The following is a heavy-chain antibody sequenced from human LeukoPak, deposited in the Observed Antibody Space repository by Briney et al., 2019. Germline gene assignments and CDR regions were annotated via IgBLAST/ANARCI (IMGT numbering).Heavy chain of an antibody. CDR2: ISSSGSTI. CDR1: GFTFSSYE. CDR3: ARDWGGWTWYFGY. J-gene: IGHJ4*02. D-gene: IGHD3-16*01. Sequence: GGSLRLSCAASGFTFSSYEMNWVRQAPGKGLEWVSYISSSGSTIYYADSVKGRFTIPRDNAKNSLYLQMNSLRAEDTAVYYCARDWGGWTWYFGYWGQGTLVTVSS. V-gene: IGHV3-48*03.